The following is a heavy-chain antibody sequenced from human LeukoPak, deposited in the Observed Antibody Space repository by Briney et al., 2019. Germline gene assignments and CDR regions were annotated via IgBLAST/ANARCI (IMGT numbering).Heavy chain of an antibody. J-gene: IGHJ6*03. CDR2: IRYDGSNK. Sequence: GGSLRLSCAASGFTFSSYGMHWVRQAPGKGLEWVAFIRYDGSNKYYADSVKGRFTISRDNSKNTLYLQMNSLRVDDTAVYYCARGGDFWSGYSRGYYMDVWGKGTTVTVSS. D-gene: IGHD3-3*01. CDR3: ARGGDFWSGYSRGYYMDV. V-gene: IGHV3-30*02. CDR1: GFTFSSYG.